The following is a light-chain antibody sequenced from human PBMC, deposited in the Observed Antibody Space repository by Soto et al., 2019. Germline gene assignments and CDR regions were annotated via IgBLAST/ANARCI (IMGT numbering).Light chain of an antibody. CDR2: GNS. J-gene: IGLJ2*01. CDR3: QSYDSSLSGVV. V-gene: IGLV1-40*01. CDR1: SSNIGAGYD. Sequence: QSVLTQPPSVSGAPGQRVTISCTGSSSNIGAGYDVHWYQQFPGTAPKLLIYGNSNRPSGVPDRFSGSKSGTSASLAITGLQAEDEADYYCQSYDSSLSGVVFGGRTKLTVL.